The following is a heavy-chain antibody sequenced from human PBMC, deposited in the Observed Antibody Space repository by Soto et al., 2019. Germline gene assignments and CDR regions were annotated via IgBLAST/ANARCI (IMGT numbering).Heavy chain of an antibody. J-gene: IGHJ4*02. CDR1: GFTFTSSD. Sequence: QMQLVQSGPEVKKPGTSVKVSCKASGFTFTSSDVKWVRQARGQRLEWIGWIVVGSGNTNYAQKFQDRVTMTRDMSTSTAYVELSSLRSEDTAVYYCAADRTDCGCDCDVDCGQGTLVTVSS. CDR2: IVVGSGNT. CDR3: AADRTDCGCDCDVD. V-gene: IGHV1-58*01. D-gene: IGHD2-21*02.